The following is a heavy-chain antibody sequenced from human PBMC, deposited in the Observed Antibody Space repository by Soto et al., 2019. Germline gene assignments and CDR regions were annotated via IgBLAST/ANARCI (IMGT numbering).Heavy chain of an antibody. V-gene: IGHV4-31*03. J-gene: IGHJ4*02. CDR2: IYYSGST. Sequence: QVQLQESGPGLVKPSQTLSLTCTVSGGSISSGGYYWSWLRQHPGKGLEWIGYIYYSGSTYYNPSRKSRVPIAVDTPKNRCPLRLSSVTAADTAVYYCASGWNYVDYWGQGTLVTVSS. D-gene: IGHD2-15*01. CDR3: ASGWNYVDY. CDR1: GGSISSGGYY.